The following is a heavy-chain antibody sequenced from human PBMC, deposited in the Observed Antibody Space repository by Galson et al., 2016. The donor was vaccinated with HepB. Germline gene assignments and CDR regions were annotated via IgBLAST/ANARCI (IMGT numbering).Heavy chain of an antibody. CDR2: ISYDGSNK. V-gene: IGHV3-30*18. CDR3: AKVRQLAYSYGMDV. CDR1: GFTFSSYG. Sequence: SLRLSCAASGFTFSSYGMHWVRQAPGKGLEWVAVISYDGSNKYYADSVKGRFTISRDNSNNTLYLQMNSLRAEDTAVYYCAKVRQLAYSYGMDVWGQGTTVTVSS. D-gene: IGHD6-6*01. J-gene: IGHJ6*02.